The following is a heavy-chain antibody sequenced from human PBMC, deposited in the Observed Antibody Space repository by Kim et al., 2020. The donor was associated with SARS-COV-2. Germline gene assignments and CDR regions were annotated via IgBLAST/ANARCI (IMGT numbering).Heavy chain of an antibody. CDR2: INPNSGGT. CDR3: ARVELWFGELFIDY. D-gene: IGHD3-10*01. V-gene: IGHV1-2*06. J-gene: IGHJ4*02. Sequence: ASVKVSCKASGYTFTGYYMHWVRQAPGQGLEWMGRINPNSGGTNYAQKFQGRVTMTRDTSISTAYMELSRLRSDDTAVYYCARVELWFGELFIDYWGQGTLVTVSS. CDR1: GYTFTGYY.